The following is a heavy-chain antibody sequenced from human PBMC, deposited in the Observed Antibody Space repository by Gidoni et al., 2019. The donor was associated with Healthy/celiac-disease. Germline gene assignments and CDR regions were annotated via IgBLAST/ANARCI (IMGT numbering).Heavy chain of an antibody. CDR1: GCSISSSSYY. CDR2: IYYSGST. D-gene: IGHD5-12*01. CDR3: ARQTYGGYVGY. Sequence: QLQLQESGPGLVKPSETLSLTCTVSGCSISSSSYYWGWIRQPPGKGLEWIGSIYYSGSTYYNPSLKSRVTISVDTSKNQFSLKLSSVTAADTAVYYCARQTYGGYVGYWGQGTLVTVSS. J-gene: IGHJ4*02. V-gene: IGHV4-39*01.